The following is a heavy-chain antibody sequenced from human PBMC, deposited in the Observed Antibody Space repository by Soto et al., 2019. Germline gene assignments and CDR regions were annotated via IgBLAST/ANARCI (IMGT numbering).Heavy chain of an antibody. V-gene: IGHV5-10-1*01. CDR2: IDPSDSYT. CDR1: GYSFTSYW. CDR3: AGGGVRGVITRTRDYYGMDV. D-gene: IGHD3-10*01. Sequence: GASLKISCKGSGYSFTSYWISWVRQMPGKGLEWMGRIDPSDSYTNYSPSFQGHATISADKSISTAYLQWSSLKASDTAMYYCAGGGVRGVITRTRDYYGMDVWGQGTTVTVSS. J-gene: IGHJ6*02.